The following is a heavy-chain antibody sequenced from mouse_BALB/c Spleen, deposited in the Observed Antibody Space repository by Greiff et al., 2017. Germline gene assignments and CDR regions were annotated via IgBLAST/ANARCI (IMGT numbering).Heavy chain of an antibody. CDR1: GFTFSSFG. Sequence: EVHLVESGGGLVQPGGSRKLSCAASGFTFSSFGMHWVRQAPEKGLEWVAYISSGSSTIYYADTVKGRFTISRDNPKNTLFLQMTSLRSEDTAMYYCAREGKDWYFDVWGAGTTVTVSS. CDR3: AREGKDWYFDV. V-gene: IGHV5-17*02. CDR2: ISSGSSTI. J-gene: IGHJ1*01.